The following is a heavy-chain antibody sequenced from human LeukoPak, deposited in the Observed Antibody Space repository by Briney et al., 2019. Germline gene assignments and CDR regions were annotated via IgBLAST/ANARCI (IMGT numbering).Heavy chain of an antibody. D-gene: IGHD5-18*01. CDR2: IKQDGSEK. Sequence: GGSLRLSCAASGFTFSRFWMTWVRQAPGKGLEWVTNIKQDGSEKYYVDSVNGRFTISRDNAKNSLYLQMNSLRAEDTAVYYCARDEYSPPWAFDIWGQGTMVTVSP. CDR3: ARDEYSPPWAFDI. V-gene: IGHV3-7*01. CDR1: GFTFSRFW. J-gene: IGHJ3*02.